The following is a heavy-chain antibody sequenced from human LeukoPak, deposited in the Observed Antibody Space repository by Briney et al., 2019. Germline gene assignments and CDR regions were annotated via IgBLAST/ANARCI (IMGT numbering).Heavy chain of an antibody. Sequence: GGSLRLSCAASAFTFSSYSMNWVRQAPGKGLEWVSSISSSSSYIYYADSVKGRFTISRDNAKNSLYLQMNSLRAEDTAVYYCARHDYGDYVPYYWGQGTLVTVSS. CDR1: AFTFSSYS. V-gene: IGHV3-21*01. CDR3: ARHDYGDYVPYY. CDR2: ISSSSSYI. D-gene: IGHD4-17*01. J-gene: IGHJ4*02.